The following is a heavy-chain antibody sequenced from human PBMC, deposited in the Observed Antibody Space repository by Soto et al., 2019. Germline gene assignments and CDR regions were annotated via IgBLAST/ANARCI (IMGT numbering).Heavy chain of an antibody. V-gene: IGHV5-51*01. CDR2: INHGESES. CDR1: GYSFRNYW. D-gene: IGHD4-4*01. J-gene: IGHJ4*02. CDR3: ARPSNNYVAH. Sequence: GESLKISFKASGYSFRNYWIGLVRPMPGEALESMALINHGESESRYRPYLPGQVTTSADKSISIAYPELNSLKASDTAMYYCARPSNNYVAHWGQGTLVTV.